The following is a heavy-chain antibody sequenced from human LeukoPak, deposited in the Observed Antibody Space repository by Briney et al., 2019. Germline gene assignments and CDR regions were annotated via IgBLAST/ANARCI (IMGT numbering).Heavy chain of an antibody. CDR1: GFTFSNAW. J-gene: IGHJ4*02. CDR3: TTDPLVYDFWSGYYPY. D-gene: IGHD3-3*01. V-gene: IGHV3-15*01. Sequence: GGSLRLSCAASGFTFSNAWMSWVRQAPGKGLVWVGRIKSKTDGGTTDYAAPVKGRFTISRDDSKNTLYLQMNSLKTEDTAVYYCTTDPLVYDFWSGYYPYLGQGTLVTVSS. CDR2: IKSKTDGGTT.